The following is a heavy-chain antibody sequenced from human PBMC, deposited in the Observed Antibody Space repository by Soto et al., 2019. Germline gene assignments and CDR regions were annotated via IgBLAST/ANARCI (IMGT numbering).Heavy chain of an antibody. CDR3: VKDRYVDY. CDR2: ISSNGGST. CDR1: GSTFSSYA. J-gene: IGHJ4*02. V-gene: IGHV3-64D*06. Sequence: GGSLRLSCSVFGSTFSSYAMHWVRQAPGKGLQYVSSISSNGGSTYYADSVKGRFTISRDNSKNTLYLQMSSLRVEDTAVYYCVKDRYVDYWGQGTLVTVSS.